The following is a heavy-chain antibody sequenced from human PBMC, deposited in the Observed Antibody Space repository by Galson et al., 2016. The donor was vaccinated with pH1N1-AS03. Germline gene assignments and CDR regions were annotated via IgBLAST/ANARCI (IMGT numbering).Heavy chain of an antibody. V-gene: IGHV3-64D*06. J-gene: IGHJ3*02. CDR3: IKEGNRLQSRRSDAVDI. CDR1: GFTFRTFS. CDR2: ISDNGINT. D-gene: IGHD5-18*01. Sequence: SLRLSCAASGFTFRTFSIYWVRQAPGKGLEYVSGISDNGINTYYADPVKARFTISRDKSENTVYLQMSSLRTEDKAVYYCIKEGNRLQSRRSDAVDIWGRGTMGTVSS.